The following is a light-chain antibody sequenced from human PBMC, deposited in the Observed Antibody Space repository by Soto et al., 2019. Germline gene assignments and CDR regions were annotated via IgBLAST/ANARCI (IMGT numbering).Light chain of an antibody. CDR3: AAWDDSVSGLV. V-gene: IGLV1-36*01. CDR2: YDD. Sequence: QSVLTQPPSVSDAPRQRVTISCSGSSSNIGNNAVNWYRQLPGQAPKLLIYYDDLLPSGVSDRFSGSRSGTSASLAISGLQSEDEADYYCAAWDDSVSGLVFGGGTKLTVL. J-gene: IGLJ3*02. CDR1: SSNIGNNA.